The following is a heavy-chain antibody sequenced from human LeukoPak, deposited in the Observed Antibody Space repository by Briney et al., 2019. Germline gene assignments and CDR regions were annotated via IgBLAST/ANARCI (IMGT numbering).Heavy chain of an antibody. CDR2: INHSGNT. CDR3: TRGKRWLQSRAPFDY. CDR1: GGSFSFYY. Sequence: SETLSLTCAVYGGSFSFYYWSWIRQPPGKGLEGIGEINHSGNTNYNPSLKSRLTISRDTSKNHFSLKMRSVTAGETPVYYCTRGKRWLQSRAPFDYWGQGTLVTVSS. D-gene: IGHD5-24*01. J-gene: IGHJ4*02. V-gene: IGHV4-34*01.